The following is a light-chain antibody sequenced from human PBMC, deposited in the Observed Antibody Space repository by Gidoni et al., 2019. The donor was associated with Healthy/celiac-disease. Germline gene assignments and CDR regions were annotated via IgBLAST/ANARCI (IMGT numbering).Light chain of an antibody. Sequence: DIVLTPSPATLSLSPGERATLSCRASQSVSSYLAWYQQKPGQAPRLLIYDASNRATGIPARFSGSGSGTDFTLTISSLEPEDFAVYYCQQRSNWPGVTFGPGTKVDIK. CDR3: QQRSNWPGVT. J-gene: IGKJ3*01. CDR2: DAS. V-gene: IGKV3-11*01. CDR1: QSVSSY.